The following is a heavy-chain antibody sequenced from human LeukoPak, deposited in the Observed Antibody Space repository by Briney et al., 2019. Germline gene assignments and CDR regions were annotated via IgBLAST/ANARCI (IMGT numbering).Heavy chain of an antibody. Sequence: GGSLRLSCAASGFTFSSYSMNWVRQAPGKGLEWVSSISSSSSYIYYADSVKGRFTISRDNAKNSVYLQMNSLRAEDTAVYYFARDIGFGGRYSSPALYWGQGTLVTVSS. D-gene: IGHD5-18*01. CDR3: ARDIGFGGRYSSPALY. CDR1: GFTFSSYS. J-gene: IGHJ4*02. V-gene: IGHV3-21*01. CDR2: ISSSSSYI.